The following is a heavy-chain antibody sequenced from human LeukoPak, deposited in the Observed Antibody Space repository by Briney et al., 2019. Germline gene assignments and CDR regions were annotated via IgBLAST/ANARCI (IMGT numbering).Heavy chain of an antibody. V-gene: IGHV4-31*03. CDR3: ARDPPGGWFDP. J-gene: IGHJ5*02. CDR2: IYYSGST. Sequence: SETLSLTCTVYGGSISSGGYYWSWIRQHPGKGLEWIGYIYYSGSTYYNPSLKNRVTISVDTSKNQFSLKLSSVTAADTAVYYCARDPPGGWFDPWGQGTLVTVSS. CDR1: GGSISSGGYY. D-gene: IGHD1-14*01.